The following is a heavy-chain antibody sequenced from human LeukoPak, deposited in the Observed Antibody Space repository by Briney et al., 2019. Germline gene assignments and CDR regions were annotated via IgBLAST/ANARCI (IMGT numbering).Heavy chain of an antibody. CDR2: IRSDGGDK. V-gene: IGHV3-30*02. J-gene: IGHJ5*02. CDR1: GFTFRSYG. Sequence: PGGSLRLSCEASGFTFRSYGMHWVRQAPGKGLEWVAFIRSDGGDKFYADSVKGRFTISRDNSKNTLSLQMTSLRTEDAAVYHCAKEEKIAILGRAWFDPWGKGTRVTVSS. CDR3: AKEEKIAILGRAWFDP. D-gene: IGHD2/OR15-2a*01.